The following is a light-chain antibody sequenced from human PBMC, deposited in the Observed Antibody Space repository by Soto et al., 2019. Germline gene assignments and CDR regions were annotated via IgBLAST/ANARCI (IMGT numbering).Light chain of an antibody. J-gene: IGLJ1*01. CDR1: NSDVGIYDF. CDR2: EVS. CDR3: ISYTSDDVRYV. Sequence: QSVLTQPASVSGTPGQSITISCTGSNSDVGIYDFVSWYQHHPGRAPKLIVSEVSHRPSGVSNCFSGSKSGNTASLTISGLQSEDEADYYCISYTSDDVRYVFGTGTKV. V-gene: IGLV2-14*01.